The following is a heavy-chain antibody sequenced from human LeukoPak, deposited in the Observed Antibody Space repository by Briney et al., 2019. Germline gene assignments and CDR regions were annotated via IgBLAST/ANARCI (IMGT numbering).Heavy chain of an antibody. CDR3: ARDWELGYCSSTSCYTEGNWFDP. J-gene: IGHJ5*02. V-gene: IGHV1-8*01. CDR2: MDPNSGNT. CDR1: GYTFTSYD. Sequence: ASVKVSCKASGYTFTSYDINWVRQATGQGLEWMGWMDPNSGNTGYAQKFQGRVTMTRDTSISTAYMELSRLRSDDTAVYYCARDWELGYCSSTSCYTEGNWFDPWGQGTLVTVSS. D-gene: IGHD2-2*02.